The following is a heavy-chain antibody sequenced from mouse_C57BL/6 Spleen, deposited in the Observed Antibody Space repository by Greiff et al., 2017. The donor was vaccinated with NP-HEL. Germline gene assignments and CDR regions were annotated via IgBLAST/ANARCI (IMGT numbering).Heavy chain of an antibody. Sequence: QVHVKQPGAELVRPGSSVKLSCKASGYTFTSYWMDWVKQRPGQGLEWIGNIYPSDSETHYNQKFKDKATLTVDKSSSTAYMQLSSLTSEDSAVYYCARNYGNPYAMDYWGQGTSVTVSS. D-gene: IGHD2-1*01. CDR1: GYTFTSYW. CDR2: IYPSDSET. V-gene: IGHV1-61*01. CDR3: ARNYGNPYAMDY. J-gene: IGHJ4*01.